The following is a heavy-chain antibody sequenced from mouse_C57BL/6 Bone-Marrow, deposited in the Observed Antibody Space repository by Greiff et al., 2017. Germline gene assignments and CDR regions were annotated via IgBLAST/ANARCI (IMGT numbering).Heavy chain of an antibody. D-gene: IGHD2-2*01. V-gene: IGHV1-76*01. Sequence: VQLQPSWAELVRPGASVKLSCKASGYTFTDYYINWVKQRPGQGLEWIARIYPGSGNTSYNEKFKGKATLTAEKSSSTAYMQLSSLTSEDSAVYFCATYGYALAMDYWGQGTSVTVSS. CDR3: ATYGYALAMDY. CDR2: IYPGSGNT. CDR1: GYTFTDYY. J-gene: IGHJ4*01.